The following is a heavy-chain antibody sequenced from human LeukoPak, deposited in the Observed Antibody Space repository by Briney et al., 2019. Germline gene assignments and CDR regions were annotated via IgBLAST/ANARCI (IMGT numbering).Heavy chain of an antibody. Sequence: SETLSLTCTVSGGSFSSSSYYWGWIRQPPGKGLEWIGSIYYSGSTYYNPSLKSRVTISVDTSKNQFSLKLSSVTAADTAVYYCARRYHAGYSSSQYYFDYWGQGTLVTVSS. CDR1: GGSFSSSSYY. CDR2: IYYSGST. CDR3: ARRYHAGYSSSQYYFDY. J-gene: IGHJ4*02. D-gene: IGHD6-13*01. V-gene: IGHV4-39*01.